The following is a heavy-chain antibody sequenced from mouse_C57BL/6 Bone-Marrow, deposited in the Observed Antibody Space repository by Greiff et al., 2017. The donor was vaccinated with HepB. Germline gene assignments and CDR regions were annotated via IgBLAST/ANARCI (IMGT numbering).Heavy chain of an antibody. V-gene: IGHV14-4*01. CDR1: GFSIQDDY. J-gene: IGHJ2*01. CDR2: IDPENGDT. D-gene: IGHD4-1*01. CDR3: TTPGSTSDC. Sequence: EVQVLESGAELVRPGASVQLSCTASGFSIQDDYMHWVKQRPEQGLEWIGWIDPENGDTEYASKFQGKATITADTSSNTAYLQLSSLTSEDTAVYYCTTPGSTSDCWGQGTTLTVSS.